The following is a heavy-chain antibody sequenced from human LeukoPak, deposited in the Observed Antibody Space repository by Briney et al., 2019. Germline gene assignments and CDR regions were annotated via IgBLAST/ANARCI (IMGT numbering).Heavy chain of an antibody. Sequence: PGGSLRLSCAASGFTFSSYWMSWVRQAPGKGLEWASYISSSGSTIYYADSVKGRFTISRDNAKNSLYLQLNSLRAEDTAVYYCARVTMIVGGGGDYWGQGTLVTVSS. CDR2: ISSSGSTI. J-gene: IGHJ4*02. D-gene: IGHD3-22*01. CDR3: ARVTMIVGGGGDY. CDR1: GFTFSSYW. V-gene: IGHV3-48*04.